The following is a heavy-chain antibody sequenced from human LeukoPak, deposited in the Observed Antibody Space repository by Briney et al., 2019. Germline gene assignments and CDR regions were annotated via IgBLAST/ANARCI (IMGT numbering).Heavy chain of an antibody. D-gene: IGHD2-15*01. CDR3: ARAQDRGYCSGGSCYAPHFNYYYYYMDV. CDR2: IIPIFGTA. CDR1: GGTFSSYA. Sequence: ASVKVSCKASGGTFSSYAISWVRQAPGQGLEWMGGIIPIFGTANYAQKFQGRVTITTDESTSTAYMELSSLRSEDTAVYYCARAQDRGYCSGGSCYAPHFNYYYYYMDVWGKGATVTVSS. V-gene: IGHV1-69*05. J-gene: IGHJ6*03.